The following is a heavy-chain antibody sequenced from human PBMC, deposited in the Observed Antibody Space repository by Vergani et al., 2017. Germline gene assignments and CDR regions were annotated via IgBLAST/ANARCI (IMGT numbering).Heavy chain of an antibody. Sequence: QVQLQESGPGLVKPSETLSLTCTVSGGSISSYYWSWIRQPPGKGLEWIGYIYYSGSTNYNPSLKSRVTISVDTSKNQFSLKLSSVTAADTAVYYCARAHQYKFDPGGQGTLVTVSS. D-gene: IGHD1-1*01. V-gene: IGHV4-59*01. CDR2: IYYSGST. J-gene: IGHJ5*02. CDR3: ARAHQYKFDP. CDR1: GGSISSYY.